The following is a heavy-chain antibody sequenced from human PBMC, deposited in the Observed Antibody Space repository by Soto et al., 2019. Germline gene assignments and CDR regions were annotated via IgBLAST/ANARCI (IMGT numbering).Heavy chain of an antibody. D-gene: IGHD6-13*01. J-gene: IGHJ4*02. CDR3: ARVIPSAWEVLAY. CDR1: DGSFNDYF. Sequence: SETLSLTCGVYDGSFNDYFWTWIRQPPGKGLEWIGEIRRSGSTYYNPSLERRVTISVDTSKSQFSLRVTSVTAADTAVYYCARVIPSAWEVLAYWCQGTLVTVSS. CDR2: IRRSGST. V-gene: IGHV4-34*01.